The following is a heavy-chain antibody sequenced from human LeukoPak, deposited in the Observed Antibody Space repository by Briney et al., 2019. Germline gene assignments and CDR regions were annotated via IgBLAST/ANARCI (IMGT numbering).Heavy chain of an antibody. CDR3: ARHGPYGSGTYYHDAFDI. CDR1: GGSISGYY. CDR2: IYSSGST. V-gene: IGHV4-59*01. J-gene: IGHJ3*02. D-gene: IGHD3-10*01. Sequence: SSETLSLTCTVSGGSISGYYWSWIRQPPGKGLEWIGYIYSSGSTTYNPSLDSRVTISVDTSKNQLSLKLSSVTAADTAVYFCARHGPYGSGTYYHDAFDIWGQGTMVTVSS.